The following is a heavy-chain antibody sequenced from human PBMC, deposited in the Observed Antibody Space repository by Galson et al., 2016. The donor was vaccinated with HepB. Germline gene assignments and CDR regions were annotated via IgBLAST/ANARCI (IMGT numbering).Heavy chain of an antibody. V-gene: IGHV3-53*01. Sequence: SLRLSCAASGFIVSSNYMSWVRQAPGKGLEWVSVIYSGGTTYYADPVKGRFTIPRDNSKNTLYLQLNSLRAEDTAVYYCARGHYDILTGYYGALDYWGQGTLVTVSS. D-gene: IGHD3-9*01. CDR2: IYSGGTT. CDR1: GFIVSSNY. J-gene: IGHJ4*02. CDR3: ARGHYDILTGYYGALDY.